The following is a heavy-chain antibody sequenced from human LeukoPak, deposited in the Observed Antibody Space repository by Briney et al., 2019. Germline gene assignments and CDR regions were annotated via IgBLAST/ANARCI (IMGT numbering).Heavy chain of an antibody. Sequence: SETLSLTCAVYGGSFSGYYWSWIRQPPGKGLEWIGEINHSGSTNYNPSLKSRVTISVDTSKNQFSLKLSSVTAADTAVYYCAGRGGSWYPYYYYMDVWGKGTTVTVSS. V-gene: IGHV4-34*01. CDR1: GGSFSGYY. D-gene: IGHD6-13*01. CDR3: AGRGGSWYPYYYYMDV. CDR2: INHSGST. J-gene: IGHJ6*03.